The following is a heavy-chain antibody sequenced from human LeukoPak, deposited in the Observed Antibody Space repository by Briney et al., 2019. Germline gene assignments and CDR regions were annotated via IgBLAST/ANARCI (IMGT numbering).Heavy chain of an antibody. CDR1: GYSFISYY. CDR3: ARSSGSGSYRLEYFQY. V-gene: IGHV1-46*01. D-gene: IGHD3-10*01. J-gene: IGHJ1*01. CDR2: INPSGGST. Sequence: ASVKVSCKASGYSFISYYMHWVRQAPGQGLEWMAIINPSGGSTTYAQKFQGRVTMSRDTSTNTVYMELSSLRFEDTAVYYCARSSGSGSYRLEYFQYWGQGTLVTVSS.